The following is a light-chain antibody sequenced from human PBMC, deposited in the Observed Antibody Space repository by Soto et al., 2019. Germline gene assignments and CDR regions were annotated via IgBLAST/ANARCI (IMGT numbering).Light chain of an antibody. CDR1: QSVSSSY. J-gene: IGKJ5*01. CDR2: GAS. V-gene: IGKV3-20*01. CDR3: QQYGSSIT. Sequence: EIVLTQSPGTLSLSPGERATLSCRASQSVSSSYLAWYQQKPGQAPRLLIYGASSRATGIPDRFSGSGSGTDFTFTISRLEAEDFAVYYCQQYGSSITFGQGTRLEIK.